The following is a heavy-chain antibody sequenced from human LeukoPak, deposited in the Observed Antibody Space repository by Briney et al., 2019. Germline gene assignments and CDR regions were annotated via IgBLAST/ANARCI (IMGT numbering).Heavy chain of an antibody. CDR3: AKDLTSVITFGGVIVLGDAFDI. V-gene: IGHV3-23*01. CDR2: ISGSGGST. Sequence: PGGSLRLSCAVSGFTFNNYGMSWVRQAPGKGLEWVSAISGSGGSTYYADSVKGRFTISRDNSKNTLYLQMNSLRAEDTAVYYCAKDLTSVITFGGVIVLGDAFDIWGQGTMVTVSS. D-gene: IGHD3-16*02. J-gene: IGHJ3*02. CDR1: GFTFNNYG.